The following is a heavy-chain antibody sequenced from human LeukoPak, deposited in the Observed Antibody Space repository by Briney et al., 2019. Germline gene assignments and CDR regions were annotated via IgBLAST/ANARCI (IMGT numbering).Heavy chain of an antibody. CDR1: GFTFSDYG. CDR3: ARDGGGGSSRYPTYLDY. Sequence: GGSLRLSCAASGFTFSDYGMHWVRQAPGKGLEWVAVISYDGSNEYHADSVKGRFTISRDNSKNTLSLQMSSLRAEDTAVYYCARDGGGGSSRYPTYLDYWGQGTLVTVSS. V-gene: IGHV3-30*03. CDR2: ISYDGSNE. D-gene: IGHD2-15*01. J-gene: IGHJ4*02.